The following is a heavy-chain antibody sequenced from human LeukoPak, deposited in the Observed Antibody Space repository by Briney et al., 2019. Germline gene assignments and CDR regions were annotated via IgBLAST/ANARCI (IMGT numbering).Heavy chain of an antibody. CDR2: ININGGRT. D-gene: IGHD3-10*01. CDR3: AKDRFFGLVRGVFSH. CDR1: GFTFNTYA. J-gene: IGHJ4*02. Sequence: GGSLRLSCAASGFTFNTYAMTWVRQAPGKGLEWVSSININGGRTYYVDSVKGRFTIFRDDSNNTLYLQMNSLRAEDTAVYYCAKDRFFGLVRGVFSHWGQGALVTVSS. V-gene: IGHV3-23*01.